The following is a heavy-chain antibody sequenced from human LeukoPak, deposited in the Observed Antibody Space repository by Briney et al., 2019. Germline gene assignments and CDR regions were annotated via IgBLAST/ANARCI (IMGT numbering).Heavy chain of an antibody. V-gene: IGHV3-7*04. Sequence: GGSLRLSCAASGFTFISYWMTWVRQAPGKGLEWVASIKQDGSEKSYVDSVKGRFTISRDSGKNSLYLQMNSLRAEDTAVYYCARRSGAYHTLDYWGQGTLVTVSS. J-gene: IGHJ4*02. CDR1: GFTFISYW. CDR2: IKQDGSEK. D-gene: IGHD1-14*01. CDR3: ARRSGAYHTLDY.